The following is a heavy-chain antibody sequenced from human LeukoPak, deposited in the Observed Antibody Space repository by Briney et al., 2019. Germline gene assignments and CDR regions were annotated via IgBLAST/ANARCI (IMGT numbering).Heavy chain of an antibody. V-gene: IGHV4-38-2*01. CDR3: ARSEINDYSRF. J-gene: IGHJ4*02. CDR2: VSQSGST. CDR1: GFTFDDYG. D-gene: IGHD4-11*01. Sequence: GSLRLSCAASGFTFDDYGMSWVRQAPGKGLEWIGSVSQSGSTYDNPSLKSRVTMSMDTSKNQFSVKMRAVTAADTAVYFCARSEINDYSRFWGQGILVTVSS.